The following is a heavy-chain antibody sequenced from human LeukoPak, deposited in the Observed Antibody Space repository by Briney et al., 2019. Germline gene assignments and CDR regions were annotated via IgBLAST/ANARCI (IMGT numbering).Heavy chain of an antibody. Sequence: SETLSLTCTVSGGSISSYYWSWIRQPAGKGLEWIGRIYTSGSTNYNPSLKSRVTISVDTSKNQFSLKLSSVTAADTAVYYCARAGGHYDFWSGYGPPGAYYFDYWGQGTLVTVSS. J-gene: IGHJ4*02. D-gene: IGHD3-3*01. CDR3: ARAGGHYDFWSGYGPPGAYYFDY. CDR1: GGSISSYY. CDR2: IYTSGST. V-gene: IGHV4-4*07.